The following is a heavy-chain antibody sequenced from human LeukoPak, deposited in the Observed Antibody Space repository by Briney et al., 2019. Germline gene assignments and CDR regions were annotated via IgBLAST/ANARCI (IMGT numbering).Heavy chain of an antibody. J-gene: IGHJ3*02. D-gene: IGHD2-15*01. CDR2: ISYDGSNK. CDR3: ARDRGDIVVVVAARHDAFDI. Sequence: GGSLRLSCAASGFTFGSYAMHWVRQAPGKGLEWVAVISYDGSNKYYADSVKGRFTISRDNSKNTLYLQMNSLRAEDTAVYYCARDRGDIVVVVAARHDAFDIWGQGTMVTVSS. CDR1: GFTFGSYA. V-gene: IGHV3-30*04.